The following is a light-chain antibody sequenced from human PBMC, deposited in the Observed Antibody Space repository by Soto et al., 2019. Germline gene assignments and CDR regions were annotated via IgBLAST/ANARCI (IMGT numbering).Light chain of an antibody. CDR2: AVS. CDR1: SSDVGGYNH. CDR3: CSYTSLSTVV. Sequence: QSVLTQPASVSGSPGQSITISCTGTSSDVGGYNHVSWYQHSPGKAPKLILFAVSDRPSGVSHRFSGSKSGNTASLTISGLQAEDEADYSCCSYTSLSTVVFGGGTTLTVL. V-gene: IGLV2-14*01. J-gene: IGLJ2*01.